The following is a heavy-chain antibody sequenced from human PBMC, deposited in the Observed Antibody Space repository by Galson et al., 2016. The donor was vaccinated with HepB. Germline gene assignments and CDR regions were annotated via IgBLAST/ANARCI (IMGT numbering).Heavy chain of an antibody. V-gene: IGHV4-59*01. CDR1: GGSISSYY. CDR3: ARGYSSYGSWWFDP. CDR2: THYSGST. J-gene: IGHJ5*02. Sequence: TLSLTCTVSGGSISSYYWSWIRQPPGKGLEWIGYTHYSGSTKYNPSLKSRVTISVDTSKNQFSLKLSSVTAADTAVYYCARGYSSYGSWWFDPWGQGTLVTVSS. D-gene: IGHD5-18*01.